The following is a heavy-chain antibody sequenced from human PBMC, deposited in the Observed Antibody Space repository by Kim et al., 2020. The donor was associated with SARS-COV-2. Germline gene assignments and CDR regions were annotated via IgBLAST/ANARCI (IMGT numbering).Heavy chain of an antibody. J-gene: IGHJ6*02. Sequence: SETLSLTCTVSGGSISSYYWSWIRQPPGKGLEWIGYIYYSGSTNYNPSLKSRVTISVDTSKNQFSLKLSSVTAADTAVYYCARDRAAFDFWSGLSVASGNYYYYYGMDVWGQGTTVTVSS. CDR3: ARDRAAFDFWSGLSVASGNYYYYYGMDV. CDR2: IYYSGST. CDR1: GGSISSYY. V-gene: IGHV4-59*13. D-gene: IGHD3-3*01.